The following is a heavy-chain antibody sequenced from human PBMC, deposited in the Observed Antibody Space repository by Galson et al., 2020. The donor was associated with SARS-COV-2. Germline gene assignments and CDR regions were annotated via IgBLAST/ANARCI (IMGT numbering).Heavy chain of an antibody. CDR2: MFYRGST. CDR1: GGPISSYY. D-gene: IGHD3-22*01. Sequence: SETLSLTCTASGGPISSYYWSWIRQPPGKGLEWIGYMFYRGSTAYNPSLKSGVTISVDRSNTQMYLKLSSVTAADTAVYYCARMAPSYDVFDYWGQGTLVTVSS. V-gene: IGHV4-59*01. J-gene: IGHJ4*02. CDR3: ARMAPSYDVFDY.